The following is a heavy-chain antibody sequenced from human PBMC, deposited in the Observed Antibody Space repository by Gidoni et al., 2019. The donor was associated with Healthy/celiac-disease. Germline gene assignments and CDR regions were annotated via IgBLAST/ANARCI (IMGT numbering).Heavy chain of an antibody. Sequence: QVQLQESGPGLVKPSGTLSLTCAVSGGSISSSTWWSWVRQPPGKGLEWIGEIYHSGSTNYNPSLKSRVTISVDKSKNQFSLKLSSVTAADTAVYYCARHLYCSGGSCYSVADAFDIWGQGTMVTVSS. D-gene: IGHD2-15*01. CDR2: IYHSGST. V-gene: IGHV4-4*02. CDR3: ARHLYCSGGSCYSVADAFDI. J-gene: IGHJ3*02. CDR1: GGSISSSTW.